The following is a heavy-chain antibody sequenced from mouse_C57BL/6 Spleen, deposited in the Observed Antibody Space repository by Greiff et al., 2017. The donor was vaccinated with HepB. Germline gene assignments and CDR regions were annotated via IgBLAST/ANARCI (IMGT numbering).Heavy chain of an antibody. J-gene: IGHJ2*01. V-gene: IGHV1-42*01. Sequence: EVQLQQSGPELVKPGASVKISCKASGYSFTGYYMNWVKQSPEKSLEWIGEINPSTGGTTYNQKFKAKATLTVDKSSSTAYMQLKSLTSEDSAVYYCARDTMITTTGYYFDYWGQGTTLTVSS. D-gene: IGHD2-4*01. CDR2: INPSTGGT. CDR3: ARDTMITTTGYYFDY. CDR1: GYSFTGYY.